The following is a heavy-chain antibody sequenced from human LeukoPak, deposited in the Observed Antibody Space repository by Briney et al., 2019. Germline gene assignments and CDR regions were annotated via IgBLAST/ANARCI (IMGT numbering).Heavy chain of an antibody. D-gene: IGHD6-13*01. J-gene: IGHJ4*02. Sequence: AASVKVSCKASGYTFTGYYMHWVRQAPGQGLEWMGWINPNSGGTNYAQKFQGRVTMTRDTSISTAYMELSRLRSDDTAVYYCARAGAPLIAAALLFDYWGQGTLVTVSS. V-gene: IGHV1-2*02. CDR3: ARAGAPLIAAALLFDY. CDR1: GYTFTGYY. CDR2: INPNSGGT.